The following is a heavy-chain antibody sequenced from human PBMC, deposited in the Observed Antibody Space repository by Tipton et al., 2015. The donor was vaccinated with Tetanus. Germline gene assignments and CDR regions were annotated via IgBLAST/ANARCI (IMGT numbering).Heavy chain of an antibody. CDR3: ARVRDSYGDLPNDAFDI. Sequence: TLSLTCAVYGGSFSGYYWSWIRQPPGKGLEWIGEINHSGSTNYNPSLKSRVTISVDTSKNQFSLKLSSVTAADTAVYYCARVRDSYGDLPNDAFDIWGQGTMVTVSS. D-gene: IGHD4-17*01. CDR2: INHSGST. V-gene: IGHV4-34*09. J-gene: IGHJ3*02. CDR1: GGSFSGYY.